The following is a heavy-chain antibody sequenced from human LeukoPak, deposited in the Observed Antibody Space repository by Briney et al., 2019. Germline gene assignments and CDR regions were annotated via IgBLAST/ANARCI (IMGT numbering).Heavy chain of an antibody. CDR3: ARDNPYFTSYCSGGSCSR. D-gene: IGHD2-15*01. J-gene: IGHJ4*02. CDR2: IDHTGTT. CDR1: DDSITIYY. Sequence: PSETLSLTCIVSDDSITIYYWTWIRQPPGKGREWLGYIDHTGTTNYNPSLNSRVTISRDTSKNHFSLNLSSVTAADTAVYYCARDNPYFTSYCSGGSCSRWGQGTLVTVSS. V-gene: IGHV4-59*12.